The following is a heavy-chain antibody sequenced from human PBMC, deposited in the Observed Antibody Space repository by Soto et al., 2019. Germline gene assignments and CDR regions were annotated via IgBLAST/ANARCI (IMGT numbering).Heavy chain of an antibody. Sequence: SETLSLTCAVYGGSFSGYYWSWIRQPPGKGLEWIGEINHSGSTNYNPSLKSRVTISVDTSKNQFSLKLSSVTAADTAVYYCARLPGRGTAAGTVVFAPWGQGTLVTVSS. D-gene: IGHD6-13*01. V-gene: IGHV4-34*01. CDR1: GGSFSGYY. J-gene: IGHJ5*02. CDR2: INHSGST. CDR3: ARLPGRGTAAGTVVFAP.